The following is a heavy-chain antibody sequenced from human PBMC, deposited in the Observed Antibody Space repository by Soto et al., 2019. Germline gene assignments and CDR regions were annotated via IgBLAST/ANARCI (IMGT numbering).Heavy chain of an antibody. D-gene: IGHD2-15*01. CDR1: GYTFTSYG. J-gene: IGHJ6*03. V-gene: IGHV1-18*01. CDR2: ISAYNGNT. CDR3: ARVTVVVAATVFMDV. Sequence: ASVKVSCKASGYTFTSYGISWVRQAPGQGLEWMGWISAYNGNTNYAQKLQGRVTMTTDTSTSTAYMELRSLRSDDTAVYYCARVTVVVAATVFMDVWGKGTTVTFSS.